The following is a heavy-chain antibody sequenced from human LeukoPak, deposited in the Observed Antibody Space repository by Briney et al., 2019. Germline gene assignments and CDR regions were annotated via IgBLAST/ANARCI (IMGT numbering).Heavy chain of an antibody. CDR1: GFTFSSCA. CDR3: AKGLYDILTGSYLYAYDV. Sequence: PGGSLRLSCAASGFTFSSCAMSWVCQAPGKGLEWISTISYSGDNTYYAVSVKGRFTISRDNSNNMVYLQMGGLRAEDTAIYYCAKGLYDILTGSYLYAYDVWGQGTMVTVSS. D-gene: IGHD3-9*01. J-gene: IGHJ3*01. CDR2: ISYSGDNT. V-gene: IGHV3-23*01.